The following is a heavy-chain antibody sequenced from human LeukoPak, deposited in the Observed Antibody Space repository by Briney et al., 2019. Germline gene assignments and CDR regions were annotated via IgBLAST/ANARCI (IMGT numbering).Heavy chain of an antibody. J-gene: IGHJ4*02. CDR2: ISGSGGST. Sequence: GGSLRLSCAASGFTFSSYAMSWVRHAPGKGLEWVSAISGSGGSTYYADSVKGRFTISRDNSKNTLYLQMNSLRAEDTAVYYCAKARIVVVTADLDYWGQGTLVTVSS. D-gene: IGHD2-21*02. CDR3: AKARIVVVTADLDY. V-gene: IGHV3-23*01. CDR1: GFTFSSYA.